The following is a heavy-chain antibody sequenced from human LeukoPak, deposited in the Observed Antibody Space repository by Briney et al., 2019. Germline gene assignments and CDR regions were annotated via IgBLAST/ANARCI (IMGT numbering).Heavy chain of an antibody. J-gene: IGHJ4*02. CDR1: GFTVSSNY. D-gene: IGHD3-10*01. Sequence: GGSLRLSCAASGFTVSSNYMSWVRQAPGKGLEWVAAISSSGDSTYYADSVEGRFAISRDNSNNTLFLQVNSLRAEDTAVYYCAKDKNGSGSYYNPYFDYWGQGTLVTVSS. CDR3: AKDKNGSGSYYNPYFDY. CDR2: ISSSGDST. V-gene: IGHV3-23*01.